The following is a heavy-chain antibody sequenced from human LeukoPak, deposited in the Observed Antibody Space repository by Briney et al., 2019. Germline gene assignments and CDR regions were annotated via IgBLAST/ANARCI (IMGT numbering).Heavy chain of an antibody. D-gene: IGHD3-10*01. V-gene: IGHV4-39*01. J-gene: IGHJ5*02. CDR3: ASTYYYNSATPNWFDT. Sequence: SETLSLTCSVSGVSITTIDYFWTLIRQPPGKGLEWIGSFSESGNTYSNPSLKTRVTLLRDTSKNQFSLMLNSVTAADTAVYFCASTYYYNSATPNWFDTWGRGVVVTVSS. CDR1: GVSITTIDYF. CDR2: FSESGNT.